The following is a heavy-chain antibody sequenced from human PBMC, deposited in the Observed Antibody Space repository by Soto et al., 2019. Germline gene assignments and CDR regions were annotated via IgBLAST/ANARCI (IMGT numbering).Heavy chain of an antibody. CDR1: GYSFTSYW. J-gene: IGHJ6*02. Sequence: PGESLKISCKGSGYSFTSYWISWVRQMPGKGLEWMGRIDPSDSYTNYSPSFQGHVTISADKSISTAYLQWSSLKASDTAMYYCARRSGPYCSSTSCYSYNNYYYYYGMDVWGQGTTVTVSS. D-gene: IGHD2-2*01. V-gene: IGHV5-10-1*01. CDR3: ARRSGPYCSSTSCYSYNNYYYYYGMDV. CDR2: IDPSDSYT.